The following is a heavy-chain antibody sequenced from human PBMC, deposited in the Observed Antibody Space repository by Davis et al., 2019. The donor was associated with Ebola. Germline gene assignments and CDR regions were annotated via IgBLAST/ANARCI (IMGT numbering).Heavy chain of an antibody. CDR3: AREGYYYDSSGYHRYGMDV. V-gene: IGHV3-21*01. Sequence: AGSLSLSCTVSGFTFSSYRMNRVRQAPGHCLEWVSSISSSSSYIYYADSVKGRFNISRDNAKNSLYLQMNSLRAEDTAVYYCAREGYYYDSSGYHRYGMDVWSQGTTVTVSS. CDR2: ISSSSSYI. J-gene: IGHJ6*02. CDR1: GFTFSSYR. D-gene: IGHD3-22*01.